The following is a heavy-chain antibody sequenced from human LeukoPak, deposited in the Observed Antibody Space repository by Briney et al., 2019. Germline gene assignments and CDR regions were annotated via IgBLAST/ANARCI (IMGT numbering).Heavy chain of an antibody. Sequence: ASVKVSCKASGYTFTGYYMHWVRQAPGQGLEWMGWINPNSGGTDYAQKFRGRVTMTRDTSISTAYMELSRLRSDDTAVYYCARSMVRGVIPDYWGQGTLVTVSS. CDR2: INPNSGGT. D-gene: IGHD3-10*01. J-gene: IGHJ4*02. CDR1: GYTFTGYY. V-gene: IGHV1-2*02. CDR3: ARSMVRGVIPDY.